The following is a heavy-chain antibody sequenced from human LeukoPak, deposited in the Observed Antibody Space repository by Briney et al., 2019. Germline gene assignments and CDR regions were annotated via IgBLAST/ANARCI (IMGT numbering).Heavy chain of an antibody. CDR3: ARPYSSGYRGAFDI. V-gene: IGHV4-59*01. Sequence: SETLSLTCTVSSGSISSYNWSWIRQPPGKGLEWIGYIHYSGSTNYNPSLKSRVTISVDTSKNQLSLKLSSVTAADTAVYYCARPYSSGYRGAFDIWGQGTMVTVSS. CDR2: IHYSGST. J-gene: IGHJ3*02. D-gene: IGHD6-19*01. CDR1: SGSISSYN.